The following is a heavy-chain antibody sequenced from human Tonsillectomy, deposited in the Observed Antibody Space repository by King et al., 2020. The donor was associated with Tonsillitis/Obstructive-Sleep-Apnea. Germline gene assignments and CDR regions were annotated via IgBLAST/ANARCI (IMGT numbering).Heavy chain of an antibody. J-gene: IGHJ5*02. CDR3: ARHSFTGYNNGGFDP. CDR1: GDSIRSGSYY. Sequence: PLQESGPGLVKPSETLSLTCTVSGDSIRSGSYYWDWIRQPPGKGLEWIGSIYYSGTTYYNPSLKSRVSISVDTSKNQFSLKLSSVTAADPAVYYCARHSFTGYNNGGFDPWGQGTLVTVSS. CDR2: IYYSGTT. V-gene: IGHV4-39*01. D-gene: IGHD5-12*01.